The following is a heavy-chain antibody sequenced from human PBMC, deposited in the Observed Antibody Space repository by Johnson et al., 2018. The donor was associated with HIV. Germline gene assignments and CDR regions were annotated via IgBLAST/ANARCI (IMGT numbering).Heavy chain of an antibody. Sequence: VQLVESGGGVVQPGRSLRLSCAASGFTFSSYAMYWVRQAPGKGLEWVSGISWNSGSIGYADSVKGRFTISRDNAKNSLYLQMNSLRAEDTALYYCAKDGFPSASFLW. CDR2: ISWNSGSI. CDR3: AKDGFPSASFL. CDR1: GFTFSSYA. J-gene: IGHJ2*01. D-gene: IGHD2/OR15-2a*01. V-gene: IGHV3-9*01.